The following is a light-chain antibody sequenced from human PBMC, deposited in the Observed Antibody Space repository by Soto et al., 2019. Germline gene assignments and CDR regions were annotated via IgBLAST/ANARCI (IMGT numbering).Light chain of an antibody. CDR2: GAS. Sequence: EIVMTQSPATLSVSPGERATLSCRASQSVGSDLAWFQQKPGQAPRLLIYGASTRATRIPARFSGSGSGTDFTLTISSLQSEDFAVYYCQQYHNWPPYTFGQGTKLEIK. V-gene: IGKV3-15*01. J-gene: IGKJ2*01. CDR1: QSVGSD. CDR3: QQYHNWPPYT.